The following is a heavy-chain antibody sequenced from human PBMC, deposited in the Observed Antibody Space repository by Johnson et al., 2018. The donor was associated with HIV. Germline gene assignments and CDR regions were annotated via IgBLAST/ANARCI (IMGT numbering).Heavy chain of an antibody. V-gene: IGHV3-53*01. CDR2: IYSGGST. CDR3: ARDESGYDEGFDAFDI. CDR1: GFTVSSNY. D-gene: IGHD5-12*01. J-gene: IGHJ3*02. Sequence: EVQLVESGGGLIQPGGSLRLSCAASGFTVSSNYMSWVRQAPGKGLEWVSVIYSGGSTYYADSVKGRFTISRDNAKNSLYLQMNSLRVEDTAVYYCARDESGYDEGFDAFDIWGQGTMVTVSS.